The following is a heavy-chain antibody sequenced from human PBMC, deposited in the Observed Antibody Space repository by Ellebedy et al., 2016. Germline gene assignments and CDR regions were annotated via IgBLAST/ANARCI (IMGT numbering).Heavy chain of an antibody. V-gene: IGHV3-53*01. D-gene: IGHD5-12*01. J-gene: IGHJ4*02. Sequence: GGSLRLSCTVSGLTVTGVYISWFRQPPGRVPEWVSMTSPGGDTLYADSVRGRFTMSRDNSKNTLYLQMNRLTAEDTAVYFCAESGFSYAWGHWGQGTLVTVSS. CDR3: AESGFSYAWGH. CDR1: GLTVTGVY. CDR2: TSPGGDT.